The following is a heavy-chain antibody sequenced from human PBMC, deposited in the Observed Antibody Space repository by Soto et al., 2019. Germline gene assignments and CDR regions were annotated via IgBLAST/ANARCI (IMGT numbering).Heavy chain of an antibody. CDR3: ARGKYSGLDYYMDV. CDR2: ISWNSGSI. V-gene: IGHV3-9*01. CDR1: GFTFDDYA. D-gene: IGHD6-6*01. J-gene: IGHJ6*03. Sequence: GGSLRLSCAASGFTFDDYAMHWVRQAPGKGLEWVSGISWNSGSIGYADSVKGRFTISRDNAKNSLYLQMNSLRAEDTALYYCARGKYSGLDYYMDVWGKGTTVTVSS.